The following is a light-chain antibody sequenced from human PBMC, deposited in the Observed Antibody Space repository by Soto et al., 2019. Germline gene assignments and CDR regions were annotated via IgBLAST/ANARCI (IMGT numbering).Light chain of an antibody. CDR1: QTISTY. CDR3: QQRDSTPYT. Sequence: DIQMTQSPSSLSASVGDRVTITCRASQTISTYLNWYQQKPGKAPRLLIYDASSLLSGVPSRFSGSGSGTDFTLPIASLQPEDFSTYYCQQRDSTPYTFGQGTKVES. V-gene: IGKV1-39*01. J-gene: IGKJ2*01. CDR2: DAS.